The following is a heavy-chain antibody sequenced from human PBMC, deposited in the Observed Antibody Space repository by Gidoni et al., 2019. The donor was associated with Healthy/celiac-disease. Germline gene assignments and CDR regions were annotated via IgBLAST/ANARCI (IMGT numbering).Heavy chain of an antibody. CDR3: ARVLGYCSGGSCSPYYYYGMDV. CDR2: LSAYNGNT. J-gene: IGHJ6*02. Sequence: QVQLVQSGAEVKKPGASGKVSCQASGYTFTSYGISWVRQAPGQGLEWMGWLSAYNGNTNYAQKLQGRVTMTTDTSTSTAYMELRSLRSDDTAVYYCARVLGYCSGGSCSPYYYYGMDVWGQGTTVTVSS. V-gene: IGHV1-18*04. D-gene: IGHD2-15*01. CDR1: GYTFTSYG.